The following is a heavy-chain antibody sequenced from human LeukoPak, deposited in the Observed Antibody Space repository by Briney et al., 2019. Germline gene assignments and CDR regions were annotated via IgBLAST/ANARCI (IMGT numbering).Heavy chain of an antibody. CDR3: VRDWEGFNFDI. J-gene: IGHJ3*02. Sequence: PSETLSLPCTVSGGSVTSYYWSWIRQPPGGGLEWVAYSHNSGGTNYNPSLKSRVTISVDTSKNQFSLKLRSVTAADTAVYYCVRDWEGFNFDIWGQGTMVTVSS. CDR2: SHNSGGT. CDR1: GGSVTSYY. D-gene: IGHD1-26*01. V-gene: IGHV4-59*02.